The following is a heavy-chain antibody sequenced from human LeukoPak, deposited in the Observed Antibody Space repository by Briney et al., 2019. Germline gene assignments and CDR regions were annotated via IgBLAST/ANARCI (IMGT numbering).Heavy chain of an antibody. CDR2: IRYDGSNK. V-gene: IGHV3-30*02. CDR1: GFTFSSYG. J-gene: IGHJ4*02. CDR3: AKDFPGLYYYDSSGSPNFDY. Sequence: PGGSLRLSCAASGFTFSSYGMHWVRQAPGKGLEWVAFIRYDGSNKYYADSVKGRFTISRDNSKNTLYLQMNSLRAEDTAVYYCAKDFPGLYYYDSSGSPNFDYWGQGTLVTVSS. D-gene: IGHD3-22*01.